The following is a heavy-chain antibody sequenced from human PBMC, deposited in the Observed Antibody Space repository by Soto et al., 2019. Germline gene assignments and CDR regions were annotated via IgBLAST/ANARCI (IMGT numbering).Heavy chain of an antibody. CDR1: GGSISSGDYY. V-gene: IGHV4-30-4*01. CDR2: IYYSGST. Sequence: SETLSLTCTVSGGSISSGDYYWSWIRQPPGKGLEWIGYIYYSGSTYYNPSLKSRVTISVDTSKNQFSLKLSSVTAADTAVYYCARGGITGSYYYYYGMDXWGQGTTVTVSS. D-gene: IGHD1-20*01. CDR3: ARGGITGSYYYYYGMDX. J-gene: IGHJ6*02.